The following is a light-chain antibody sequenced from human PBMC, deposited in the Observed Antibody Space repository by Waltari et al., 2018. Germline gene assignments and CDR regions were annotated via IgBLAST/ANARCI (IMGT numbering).Light chain of an antibody. J-gene: IGKJ1*01. CDR3: QHYLRLPVT. V-gene: IGKV3-20*01. Sequence: IVLTQSPGTMSLSLGERATVSCRASQSVSRALAWYQQKPGQAPSLRIYGSSTRATGIPYRFSGSGSGTDFSLTISRLDPDDFAIYYCQHYLRLPVTFGQGTTVEI. CDR2: GSS. CDR1: QSVSRA.